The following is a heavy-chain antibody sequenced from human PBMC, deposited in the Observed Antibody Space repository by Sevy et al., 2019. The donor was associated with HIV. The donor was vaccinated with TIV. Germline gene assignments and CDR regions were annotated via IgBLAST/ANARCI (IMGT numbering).Heavy chain of an antibody. CDR1: GFTFGDYA. D-gene: IGHD5-12*01. V-gene: IGHV3-49*03. J-gene: IGHJ3*02. Sequence: GGSLRLSCTASGFTFGDYAMSWFRQAPGKGLEWVGFIRSKAYGGTTEYAASVKGRFTISRDDSKSIAYLQMNSLKTEDTAVYYCTRVYIVEMATIHDAFDIWGQGTMVTVSS. CDR3: TRVYIVEMATIHDAFDI. CDR2: IRSKAYGGTT.